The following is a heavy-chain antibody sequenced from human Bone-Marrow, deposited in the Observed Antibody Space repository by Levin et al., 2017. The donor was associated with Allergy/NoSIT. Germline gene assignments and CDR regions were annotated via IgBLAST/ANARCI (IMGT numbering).Heavy chain of an antibody. J-gene: IGHJ5*02. CDR1: GGSINSGDYY. CDR3: ARDGGFLELRGSVWFDP. V-gene: IGHV4-30-4*01. Sequence: SCTVSGGSINSGDYYWSWIRQPPGKGLEWIGYIFHNGNTYYNPSLKSRVAMSIDASKNQFSLKVNSVTAADTAVYYCARDGGFLELRGSVWFDPWGQGTLVSVSS. CDR2: IFHNGNT. D-gene: IGHD3-3*01.